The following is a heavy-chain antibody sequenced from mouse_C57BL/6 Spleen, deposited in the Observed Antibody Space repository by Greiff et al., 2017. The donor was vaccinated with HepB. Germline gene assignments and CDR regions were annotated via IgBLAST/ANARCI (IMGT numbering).Heavy chain of an antibody. V-gene: IGHV1-81*01. CDR1: GYTFTSYG. J-gene: IGHJ3*01. D-gene: IGHD1-1*01. CDR2: IYPRSGNT. CDR3: ARRDYYGSSYPWFAY. Sequence: VQLQESGAELARPGASVKLSCKASGYTFTSYGISWVKQRTGQGLEWIGEIYPRSGNTYYNEKFKGKATLTADKSSSTAYMELRSLTSEDSAVYFCARRDYYGSSYPWFAYWGQGTLVTVSA.